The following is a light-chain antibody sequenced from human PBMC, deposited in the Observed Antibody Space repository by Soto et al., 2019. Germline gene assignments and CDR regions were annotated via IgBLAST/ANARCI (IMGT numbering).Light chain of an antibody. CDR1: QSVSSY. CDR2: GAS. Sequence: EIVLTQSPGTLSLSPGERATLSCRASQSVSSYLAWYQQKPGQAPRLLIYGASSRATGIPDRFSGSGSGTHFTLSISRLETEDFAVYYCQQYASSPRTFGAGTKVEIK. CDR3: QQYASSPRT. V-gene: IGKV3-20*01. J-gene: IGKJ3*01.